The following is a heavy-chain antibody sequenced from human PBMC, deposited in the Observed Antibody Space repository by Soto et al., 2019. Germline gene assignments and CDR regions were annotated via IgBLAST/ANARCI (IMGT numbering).Heavy chain of an antibody. CDR1: GGTFSGYG. V-gene: IGHV1-69*01. CDR3: ARDSNIPMASEFVGMDV. D-gene: IGHD2-21*01. Sequence: QVQLEQSGAEVKKPGSSVRVSCKASGGTFSGYGLSWVRQAPGQGLEWMGGIIATYVTGKYDQPGQYAKKLQGRVTTTADEPTATVYMELSNLRSEDTAVYYCARDSNIPMASEFVGMDVWGQGTTVTVSS. CDR2: IIATYVTG. J-gene: IGHJ6*02.